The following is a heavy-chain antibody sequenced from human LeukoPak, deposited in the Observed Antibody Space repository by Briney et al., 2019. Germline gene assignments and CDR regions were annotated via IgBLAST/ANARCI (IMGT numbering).Heavy chain of an antibody. CDR2: IYYSGST. D-gene: IGHD6-13*01. Sequence: SETLSLTFTVSGGSISSSSYYWGWIRQPPGKGLEWIGSIYYSGSTYYNPSLKSRVTISVDTSKNQFSLKLSSVTAADTAVYYCARSYSRFDYWGQGTLVTVSS. J-gene: IGHJ4*02. V-gene: IGHV4-39*07. CDR1: GGSISSSSYY. CDR3: ARSYSRFDY.